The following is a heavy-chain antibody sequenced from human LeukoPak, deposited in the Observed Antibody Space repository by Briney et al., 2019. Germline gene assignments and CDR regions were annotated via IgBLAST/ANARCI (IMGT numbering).Heavy chain of an antibody. CDR1: GFTFSNDW. J-gene: IGHJ4*02. Sequence: GGSLRLSCAASGFTFSNDWIHWVRQAPGKRLVWVSTIYKDGSVTKYADSVKGRFTMSRDNAKNTVYLQMNILRVEDTAVYYCARDLYHESDAWGQGTLVTVSS. CDR2: IYKDGSVT. D-gene: IGHD2-21*02. V-gene: IGHV3-74*03. CDR3: ARDLYHESDA.